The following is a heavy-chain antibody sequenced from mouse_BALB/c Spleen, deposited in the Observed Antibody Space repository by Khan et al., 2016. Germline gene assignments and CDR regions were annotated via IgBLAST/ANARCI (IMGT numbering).Heavy chain of an antibody. CDR3: ARTAEAAEADPMDF. V-gene: IGHV1S81*02. CDR2: INPSNGRT. CDR1: GYTFTSYW. D-gene: IGHD6-1*01. J-gene: IGHJ4*01. Sequence: QVQLQQPGAELVKPGASVKLSCKASGYTFTSYWMHWVKQRPGQGLEWIGEINPSNGRTNYNEKFKSKATLTVDKTSSTAYMQLSSLTSEDSSVCYRARTAEAAEADPMDFWRKGALVSVSS.